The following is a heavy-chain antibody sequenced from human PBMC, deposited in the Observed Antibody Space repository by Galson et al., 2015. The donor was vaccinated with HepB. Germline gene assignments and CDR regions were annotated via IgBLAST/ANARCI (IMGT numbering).Heavy chain of an antibody. D-gene: IGHD5-24*01. Sequence: QSGAEVKKPGESLRISCKGSGYSFTSYWIGWVRQMPGKGLEWMGIIYPGDSDTRYSPSFQGQVTISADKSISTAYLQWSSLKASDTAMYYCARQRRVEMATIDGYFDYWGQGTLVTVSS. J-gene: IGHJ4*02. V-gene: IGHV5-51*01. CDR1: GYSFTSYW. CDR3: ARQRRVEMATIDGYFDY. CDR2: IYPGDSDT.